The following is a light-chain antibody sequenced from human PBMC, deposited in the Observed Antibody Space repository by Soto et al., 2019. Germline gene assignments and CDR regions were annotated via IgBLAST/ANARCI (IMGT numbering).Light chain of an antibody. J-gene: IGKJ4*01. CDR1: QSISSW. V-gene: IGKV1-5*03. CDR3: QQYNSYSHLT. CDR2: KAS. Sequence: DIQMTQSPSTLSASVGDRVTITCRASQSISSWLAWYQQKPGKAPKLLIYKASSLESGFPSRFSGSGSGTEFTLTISSLQPDDFATYYCQQYNSYSHLTFGGGTKVEIK.